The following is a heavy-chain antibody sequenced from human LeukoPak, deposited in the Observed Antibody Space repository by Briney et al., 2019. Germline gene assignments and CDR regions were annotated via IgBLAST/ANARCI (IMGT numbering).Heavy chain of an antibody. CDR1: GFTFSSNA. Sequence: GGSLRLSCEASGFTFSSNAMSWVRQAPGKGLEWVSGIGSDVRTHYADSVKGRCTISRDNSKNTLYLQMNSLRPEDTAVYYCTRARSIVGVSPFQHWGQGTLVTVSS. V-gene: IGHV3-23*01. CDR2: IGSDVRT. J-gene: IGHJ1*01. D-gene: IGHD1-26*01. CDR3: TRARSIVGVSPFQH.